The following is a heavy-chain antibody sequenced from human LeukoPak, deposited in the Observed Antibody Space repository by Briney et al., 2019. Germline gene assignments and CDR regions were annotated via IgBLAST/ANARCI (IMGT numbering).Heavy chain of an antibody. CDR3: AKSAGYCSGGSCHSEYFQH. CDR2: ISGSGGST. CDR1: GFTFSSYA. V-gene: IGHV3-23*01. Sequence: GGSLRLSCAASGFTFSSYAMSWVRQAPGKGMEWVSAISGSGGSTYYADSVKGRFTISRDNSKNTLYLQMNSLRAEDTAVYYCAKSAGYCSGGSCHSEYFQHWGQGTLVTVSS. D-gene: IGHD2-15*01. J-gene: IGHJ1*01.